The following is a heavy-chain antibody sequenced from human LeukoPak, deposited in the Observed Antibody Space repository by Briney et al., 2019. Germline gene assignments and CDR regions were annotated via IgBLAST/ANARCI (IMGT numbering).Heavy chain of an antibody. Sequence: QAGGSLRLSCEASGFSLSSYWMSWVRLAPGKGLEWVANIKSDGSDTRQVDSVKGRFTISRDNAKNSLYLQMSGLRGEDTAVYYCARGGASSKPLDAWGQGTLVTVSS. CDR1: GFSLSSYW. CDR3: ARGGASSKPLDA. CDR2: IKSDGSDT. D-gene: IGHD3-10*01. V-gene: IGHV3-7*01. J-gene: IGHJ5*02.